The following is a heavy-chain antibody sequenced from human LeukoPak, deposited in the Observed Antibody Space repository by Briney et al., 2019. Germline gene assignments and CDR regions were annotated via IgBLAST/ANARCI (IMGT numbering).Heavy chain of an antibody. J-gene: IGHJ5*02. V-gene: IGHV3-9*01. D-gene: IGHD3-22*01. Sequence: SLRLSCAASGFTFYDDAMHCVRQAPGKGLEWVSGISWNSGRIGYADSVKGRFTISRDNAKNSLYLQMNSLRAEETALYYCAKDTSQDYYDSSGYSFDPWGQGTLVTVSS. CDR3: AKDTSQDYYDSSGYSFDP. CDR1: GFTFYDDA. CDR2: ISWNSGRI.